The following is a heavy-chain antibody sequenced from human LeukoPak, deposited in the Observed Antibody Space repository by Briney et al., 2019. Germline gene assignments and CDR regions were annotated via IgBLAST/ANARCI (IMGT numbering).Heavy chain of an antibody. Sequence: GGSLRLSCAASGFIFSNYWMSWVRQAPGKGLEWVANIKQDGSENFYVDSVRGRFTISRDNAKSSLYLHMNSLRAEDTAVYYCARDPYSSTWSYGMDVWGQGTTVTVSS. CDR2: IKQDGSEN. CDR3: ARDPYSSTWSYGMDV. CDR1: GFIFSNYW. V-gene: IGHV3-7*05. J-gene: IGHJ6*02. D-gene: IGHD6-6*01.